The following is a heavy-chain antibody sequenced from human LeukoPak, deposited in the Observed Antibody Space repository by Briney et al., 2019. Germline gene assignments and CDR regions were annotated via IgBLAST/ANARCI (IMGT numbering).Heavy chain of an antibody. J-gene: IGHJ4*02. CDR1: GFTFSSYS. Sequence: GGSLRLSCAASGFTFSSYSMNWVRQAPGKGLEWVAVISYDGSNKYYADSVKGRFTISRDNSKNTLYLQMNSLRAEDTAVYYCATHYYDSSGYYSPDYWGQGTLVTVSS. D-gene: IGHD3-22*01. CDR2: ISYDGSNK. CDR3: ATHYYDSSGYYSPDY. V-gene: IGHV3-30*03.